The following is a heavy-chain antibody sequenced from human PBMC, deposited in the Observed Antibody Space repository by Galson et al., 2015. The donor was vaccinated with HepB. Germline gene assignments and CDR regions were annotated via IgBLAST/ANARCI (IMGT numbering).Heavy chain of an antibody. D-gene: IGHD1-26*01. CDR1: GGTFSSYA. Sequence: ASGGTFSSYAISWVRQAPGQGLEWMGGIIPIFGTANYAQKFQGRVTITADESTSTAYMELSSLRSEDTAVYYCARSPRGSYYQVDYWGQGTLVTVSS. V-gene: IGHV1-69*01. J-gene: IGHJ4*02. CDR2: IIPIFGTA. CDR3: ARSPRGSYYQVDY.